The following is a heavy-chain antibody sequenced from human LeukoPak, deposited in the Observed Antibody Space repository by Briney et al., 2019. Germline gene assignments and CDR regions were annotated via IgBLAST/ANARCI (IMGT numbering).Heavy chain of an antibody. J-gene: IGHJ3*02. Sequence: ASVKVSCKASGGTFSSYAISWVRQAPGQGLEWMGGIIPIFGTANYAQKFQGRVTITTDESTSTAYMELSSLRSEDTAVYYCARDRYRYSYGYDAFDIWGQGTMVTVSS. D-gene: IGHD5-18*01. V-gene: IGHV1-69*05. CDR1: GGTFSSYA. CDR3: ARDRYRYSYGYDAFDI. CDR2: IIPIFGTA.